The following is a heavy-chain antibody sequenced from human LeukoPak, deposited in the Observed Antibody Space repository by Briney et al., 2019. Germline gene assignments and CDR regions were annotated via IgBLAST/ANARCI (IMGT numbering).Heavy chain of an antibody. CDR2: INPNSGGT. CDR1: GYTFTGYY. Sequence: ASVKVSCKAAGYTFTGYYMHWVRQAPGQGLEWMGWINPNSGGTNYAQKFQGRVTMTRDTSISTAYMELSRLRSEDTAVYYCSAGVPADTEFWYFDLWGRGTLVTVSS. V-gene: IGHV1-2*02. J-gene: IGHJ2*01. D-gene: IGHD5-18*01. CDR3: SAGVPADTEFWYFDL.